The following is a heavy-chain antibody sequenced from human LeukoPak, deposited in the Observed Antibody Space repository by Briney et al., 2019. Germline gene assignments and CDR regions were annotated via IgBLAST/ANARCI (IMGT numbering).Heavy chain of an antibody. V-gene: IGHV1-69*05. CDR1: GGTFSSYA. J-gene: IGHJ5*02. CDR2: IIPIFGTA. CDR3: ARHAARGNVGTPNWFDP. Sequence: VASVKVSCKASGGTFSSYAVSWERQAPGQGLEWMGGIIPIFGTANYAQKFQGRVTITTGESTSTAYMELSSLRSEDTAVYYCARHAARGNVGTPNWFDPWGQGTLVTVSS. D-gene: IGHD2-15*01.